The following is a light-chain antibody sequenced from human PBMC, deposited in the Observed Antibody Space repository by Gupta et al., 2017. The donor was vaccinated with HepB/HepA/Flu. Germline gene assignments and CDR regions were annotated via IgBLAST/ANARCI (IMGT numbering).Light chain of an antibody. CDR3: QQYYKTPLT. CDR1: QSVFYSSNNKNY. Sequence: DFVMTQSPDSLAVSLGERATINCKSSQSVFYSSNNKNYLAWYQQKPGQPPKLRIYWASTRESGVSDRFSGSGSGTDFTLTISSLQAEDVAVYYCQQYYKTPLTFGGGTKVEIK. CDR2: WAS. J-gene: IGKJ4*01. V-gene: IGKV4-1*01.